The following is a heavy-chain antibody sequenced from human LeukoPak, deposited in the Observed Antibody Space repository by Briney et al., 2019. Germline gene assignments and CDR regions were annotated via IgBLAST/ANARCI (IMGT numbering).Heavy chain of an antibody. V-gene: IGHV1-2*02. Sequence: GASVKVSCKASGYTFTGYYMHWVRQAPGQGLEWMGWINPNSGGTNYAQKFQGRVTMTRDTSISTAYMELSRLRSDDTAVYYCARGPDNYYDSSGYYPPMGYWGQGTLVTVSS. J-gene: IGHJ4*02. CDR2: INPNSGGT. D-gene: IGHD3-22*01. CDR1: GYTFTGYY. CDR3: ARGPDNYYDSSGYYPPMGY.